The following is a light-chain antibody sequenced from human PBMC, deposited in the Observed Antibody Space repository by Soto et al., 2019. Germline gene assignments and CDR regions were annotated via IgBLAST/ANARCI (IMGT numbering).Light chain of an antibody. CDR2: DAS. Sequence: DIQMTQSPSTLSSSVGDRVTITCRASQSISRGLAWYQQKPGKAPNVLIYDASTLESGVPSRFSGSGSGTDFTLTISSLQPEDCATYYCQLSHSTPLMFGQGTKVDIK. CDR1: QSISRG. CDR3: QLSHSTPLM. J-gene: IGKJ1*01. V-gene: IGKV1-5*01.